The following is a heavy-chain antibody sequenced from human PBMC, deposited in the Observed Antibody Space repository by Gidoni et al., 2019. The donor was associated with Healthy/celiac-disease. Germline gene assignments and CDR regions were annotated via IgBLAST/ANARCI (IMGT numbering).Heavy chain of an antibody. CDR3: AKDRKQLLLFDY. V-gene: IGHV3-23*01. D-gene: IGHD2-2*01. CDR2: ISVSGGST. Sequence: EVQLLESGGGLVQPGGSLRLSCAASGFTFSSYAMSWVRQAPGKGLEWVSAISVSGGSTYYADSVKGRFTISRDNSKNTLYLQMNSLRAEDTAVYYCAKDRKQLLLFDYWGQGTLVTVSS. CDR1: GFTFSSYA. J-gene: IGHJ4*02.